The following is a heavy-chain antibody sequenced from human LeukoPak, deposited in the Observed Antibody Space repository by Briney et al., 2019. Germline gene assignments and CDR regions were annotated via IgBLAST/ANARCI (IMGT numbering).Heavy chain of an antibody. CDR3: VRVHYGSGSLYYYYYYMDV. Sequence: SQTLSLTCTVSGGSISSDDYYWSWIRQPPGKGLEWIGYIYYSGSTYYNPSLKSRVTISVDTSKNQFSLKLSSVTAADTAVYYCVRVHYGSGSLYYYYYYMDVWGKGTTVTVSS. CDR2: IYYSGST. J-gene: IGHJ6*03. CDR1: GGSISSDDYY. D-gene: IGHD3-10*01. V-gene: IGHV4-30-4*08.